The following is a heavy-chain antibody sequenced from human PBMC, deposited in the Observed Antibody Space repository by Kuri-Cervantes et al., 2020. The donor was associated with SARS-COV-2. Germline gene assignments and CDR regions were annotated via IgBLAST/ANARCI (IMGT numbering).Heavy chain of an antibody. J-gene: IGHJ6*02. Sequence: LSLTCAASGFTFSSYDMHWVRQATGKGLEWVSVIGTAGDTYYPGSVKGRFTISRENAKNSLYLQMNSLRAGDTAVYYCARAKSPPTSTTYYDFLSLCTLSRNYYYYGMDVWGQGTTVTVSS. D-gene: IGHD3-3*01. CDR3: ARAKSPPTSTTYYDFLSLCTLSRNYYYYGMDV. CDR2: IGTAGDT. CDR1: GFTFSSYD. V-gene: IGHV3-13*04.